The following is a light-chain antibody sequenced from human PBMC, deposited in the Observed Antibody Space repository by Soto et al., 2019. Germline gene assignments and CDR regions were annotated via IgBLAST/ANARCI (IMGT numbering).Light chain of an antibody. J-gene: IGKJ1*01. V-gene: IGKV3-20*01. CDR1: QSVSSSY. Sequence: EIVLTQSPGTLSLSPGERATLSCRASQSVSSSYLAWYQQKPGQAPRLLIYSISSRATGIPDRFSGSGSGTDFTLTISRLEPEDFAVYYCQQYGSSRTFGQGTKVDIK. CDR3: QQYGSSRT. CDR2: SIS.